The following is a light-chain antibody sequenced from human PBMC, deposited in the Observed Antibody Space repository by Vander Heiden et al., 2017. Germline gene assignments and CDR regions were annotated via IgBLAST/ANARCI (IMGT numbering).Light chain of an antibody. V-gene: IGLV2-14*03. J-gene: IGLJ1*01. CDR3: GSYRSSSTRYV. Sequence: QSALTQPVSVSWAPGQSIIISCTGTSSDVGGYNYVSWYQQHPGKAPKVMIYDVSHRPSGVSSRFSGSKSGSTASLTISGLQAEDEADYYCGSYRSSSTRYVFGTGTKVTVL. CDR1: SSDVGGYNY. CDR2: DVS.